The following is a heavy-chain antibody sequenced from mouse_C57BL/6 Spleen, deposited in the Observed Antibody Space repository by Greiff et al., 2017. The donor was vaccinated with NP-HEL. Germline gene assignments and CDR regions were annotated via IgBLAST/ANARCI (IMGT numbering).Heavy chain of an antibody. CDR2: INPYNGGT. CDR1: GYTFTDYY. Sequence: VQLQQSGPVLVKPGASVKMSCKASGYTFTDYYMNWVKQSHGKSLEWIGVINPYNGGTSYNQKFKGKATLTVDKSSSTAYMELNSLTSEDSAVYYCARTGKYYFDYWGQGTTLTVSS. CDR3: ARTGKYYFDY. D-gene: IGHD4-1*01. V-gene: IGHV1-19*01. J-gene: IGHJ2*01.